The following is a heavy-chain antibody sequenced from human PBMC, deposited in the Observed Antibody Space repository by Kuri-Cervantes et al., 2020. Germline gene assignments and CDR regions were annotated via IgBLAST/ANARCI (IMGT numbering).Heavy chain of an antibody. Sequence: SVKVSCKASVCTFSSYAISWVRQAPGQGLEWMGGIIPIFGTANYAQKFQGRVTITADESTSTAYMELSSLRSEDTAVYYCATLKLRRSTVTTSYYYYGMDVWGQGTTVTVSS. D-gene: IGHD4-17*01. CDR1: VCTFSSYA. CDR3: ATLKLRRSTVTTSYYYYGMDV. V-gene: IGHV1-69*13. J-gene: IGHJ6*02. CDR2: IIPIFGTA.